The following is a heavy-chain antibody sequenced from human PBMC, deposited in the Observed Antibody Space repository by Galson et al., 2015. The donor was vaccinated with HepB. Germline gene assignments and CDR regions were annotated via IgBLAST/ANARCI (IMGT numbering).Heavy chain of an antibody. CDR3: ARDGDYYAGYYYAMDV. J-gene: IGHJ6*02. CDR1: GYTFTSYY. CDR2: INPSGGST. V-gene: IGHV1-46*01. Sequence: SVKVSCKASGYTFTSYYMHWVRQAPGQGLEWMGIINPSGGSTSYSQKFQGRVTITRDTSATIVNMELSSLRSEDTAVYYCARDGDYYAGYYYAMDVWGQGTTVSVSS. D-gene: IGHD3-3*01.